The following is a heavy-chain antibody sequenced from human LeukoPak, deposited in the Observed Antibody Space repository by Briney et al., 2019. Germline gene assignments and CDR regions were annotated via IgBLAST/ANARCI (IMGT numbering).Heavy chain of an antibody. CDR1: GGSISSSSYY. D-gene: IGHD3-3*01. J-gene: IGHJ4*02. CDR3: ARHGRDFPRYYFDY. V-gene: IGHV4-39*01. Sequence: SETLSLTCTVSGGSISSSSYYWGWIRQPPGKGLEWIGSIYYSGSTYYNPSLKSRVTISVDTSKNQFSLKLSSVTAADTAVYYCARHGRDFPRYYFDYWGQGTLVTVSS. CDR2: IYYSGST.